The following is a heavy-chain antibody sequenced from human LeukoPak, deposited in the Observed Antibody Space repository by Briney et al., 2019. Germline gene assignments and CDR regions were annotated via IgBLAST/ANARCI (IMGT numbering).Heavy chain of an antibody. Sequence: FETPSLSRAVSRGSPSGGNYYSGWIRQPPGEGRGWSGGIYYSGITYYYPSLKSRVTISVEPSTNHFSPTQSSVTAADTATYYCATLLIYCSSTSCHFDYWGQGTLVTVSS. D-gene: IGHD2-2*01. CDR2: IYYSGIT. V-gene: IGHV4-39*02. CDR3: ATLLIYCSSTSCHFDY. CDR1: RGSPSGGNYY. J-gene: IGHJ4*02.